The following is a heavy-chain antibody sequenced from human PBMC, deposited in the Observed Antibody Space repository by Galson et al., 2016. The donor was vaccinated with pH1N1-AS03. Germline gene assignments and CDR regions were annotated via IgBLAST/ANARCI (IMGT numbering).Heavy chain of an antibody. CDR3: TTMSQAAAPS. D-gene: IGHD6-13*01. Sequence: SLRLSCAASGFTFTNAWMSWVRQAPGKGLEWVGRIKSKRDGGATEYAGPVKGRFTISRDDSQNTLYLQMSSLKIEDTAMYYCTTMSQAAAPSWGQGTLVTVSS. V-gene: IGHV3-15*01. CDR1: GFTFTNAW. CDR2: IKSKRDGGAT. J-gene: IGHJ4*02.